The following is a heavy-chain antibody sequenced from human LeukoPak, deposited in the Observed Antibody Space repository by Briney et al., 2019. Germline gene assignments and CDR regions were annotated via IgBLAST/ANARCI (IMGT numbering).Heavy chain of an antibody. V-gene: IGHV3-33*01. CDR1: GFTFSSYG. J-gene: IGHJ4*02. CDR2: IWYDGSNK. CDR3: ARDRGGSYPFDY. Sequence: GGSLRLSCAASGFTFSSYGMHWVRQAPGKGLGWVAVIWYDGSNKYYADSVKGRFTISRDNSKNTLYLQMNSLRAEDTAVYYCARDRGGSYPFDYWGQGTLVTVSS. D-gene: IGHD1-26*01.